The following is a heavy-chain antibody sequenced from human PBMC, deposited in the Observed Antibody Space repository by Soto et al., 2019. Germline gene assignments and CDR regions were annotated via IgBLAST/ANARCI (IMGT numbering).Heavy chain of an antibody. CDR1: GFTFSTYS. V-gene: IGHV3-48*02. J-gene: IGHJ4*02. CDR3: ARDGYSYGEGDFDY. Sequence: EVRLAESGGGLVQPGGSLRLSCAASGFTFSTYSMNWVRQAPGKGLEWVSYISSSSTTIYYADSVKGRFTISRDNAKNSLYLQMNSLRDEDTAVYSCARDGYSYGEGDFDYWGQGTLVTVSS. CDR2: ISSSSTTI. D-gene: IGHD5-18*01.